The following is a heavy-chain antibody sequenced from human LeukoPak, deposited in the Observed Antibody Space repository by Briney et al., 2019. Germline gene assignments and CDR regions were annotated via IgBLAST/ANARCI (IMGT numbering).Heavy chain of an antibody. V-gene: IGHV1-2*02. D-gene: IGHD1-26*01. CDR1: GYTFTGYY. CDR2: INPNSGGT. CDR3: ARDKGSTAYYFDY. J-gene: IGHJ4*02. Sequence: WASVKVSCKASGYTFTGYYMHWVRQAPGQGLEWMGWINPNSGGTNYAQKFQGRVTMTRDTSISTAYMELNRLRSDDTAVYYCARDKGSTAYYFDYWGQGTLVTVSS.